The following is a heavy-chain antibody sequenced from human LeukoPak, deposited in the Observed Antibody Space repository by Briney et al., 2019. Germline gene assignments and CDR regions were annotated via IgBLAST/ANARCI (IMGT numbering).Heavy chain of an antibody. CDR1: GFDFSDYA. D-gene: IGHD6-6*01. CDR3: ARDHGGSSSAFDI. Sequence: PGGSLRLSCAASGFDFSDYAMNWVRQAPGKGLEWVSSISSSSSYIYYADSVKGRFTISRDNAKNSLYLQMNSLRAEDTAVYYCARDHGGSSSAFDIWGQGTMVTVS. V-gene: IGHV3-21*01. J-gene: IGHJ3*02. CDR2: ISSSSSYI.